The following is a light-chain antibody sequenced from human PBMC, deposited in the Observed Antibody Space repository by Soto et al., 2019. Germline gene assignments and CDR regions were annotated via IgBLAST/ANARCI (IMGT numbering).Light chain of an antibody. CDR2: EGS. Sequence: QSVLTQPASVSGSPGQSITISCTGSSSDVGSYNLVSWYQHHPGKAPQLMIYEGSKRPSGVSNRFSGSKSGNTASLTISGLHTEDEADYYCCSYAGSSNLVFGGGTKLTVL. CDR3: CSYAGSSNLV. J-gene: IGLJ2*01. V-gene: IGLV2-23*01. CDR1: SSDVGSYNL.